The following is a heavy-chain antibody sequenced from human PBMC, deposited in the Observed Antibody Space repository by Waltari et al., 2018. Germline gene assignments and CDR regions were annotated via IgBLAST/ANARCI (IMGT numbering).Heavy chain of an antibody. CDR3: VVGRINMVH. V-gene: IGHV3-7*01. D-gene: IGHD3-10*01. CDR2: IKEDGSEK. J-gene: IGHJ4*02. CDR1: GFTFSNYW. Sequence: EVQVVESGGGLVQVGGSLRLSCAASGFTFSNYWMTWVRQAPGKGLEWVANIKEDGSEKYYVDSGKGRFTISRDNAKNSLYLQMNSLRAEDTAVYYCVVGRINMVHWGQGTLLSVSS.